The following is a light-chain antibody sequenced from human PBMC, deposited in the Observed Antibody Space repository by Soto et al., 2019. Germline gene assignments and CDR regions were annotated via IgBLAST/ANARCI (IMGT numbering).Light chain of an antibody. Sequence: QSALTQPASVSGSPGQSITISCTGTSSDVGAYKYVSWYQQDPGKAPKLLIYEVSNRPSGVPDRFSGSKSGNTASLTVSGLQADDEADYYCSSYAGSNNSYVFGTGTKVTVL. V-gene: IGLV2-8*01. J-gene: IGLJ1*01. CDR3: SSYAGSNNSYV. CDR2: EVS. CDR1: SSDVGAYKY.